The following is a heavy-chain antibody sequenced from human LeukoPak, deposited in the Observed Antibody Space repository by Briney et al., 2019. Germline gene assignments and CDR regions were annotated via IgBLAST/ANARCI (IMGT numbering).Heavy chain of an antibody. V-gene: IGHV1-69*05. CDR1: GGTFSSYA. J-gene: IGHJ4*02. CDR3: ARDPGVRGVIIPGASDH. D-gene: IGHD3-10*01. CDR2: IIPIFGTA. Sequence: RASVKVSCKASGGTFSSYAISWVRQAPGQGLEWMGGIIPIFGTANYAQKFQGRVTITTDESTSTAYMELSSLRSEDTAVYYCARDPGVRGVIIPGASDHWGQGTLVTVSS.